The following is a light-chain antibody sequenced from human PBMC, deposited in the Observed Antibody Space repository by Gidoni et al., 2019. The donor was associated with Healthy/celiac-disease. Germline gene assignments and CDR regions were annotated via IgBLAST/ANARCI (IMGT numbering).Light chain of an antibody. Sequence: DIVMTQSPDSLAVSLGERATINCKSSQRVLYSSTNKNYLAWYQQKQGQPPKLLIYWASTRESGVPDRFSGSGSGTDFTLTISSLQAEDVAVYYCQQYYSTPLTFGPGTKVDIK. CDR1: QRVLYSSTNKNY. CDR3: QQYYSTPLT. CDR2: WAS. J-gene: IGKJ3*01. V-gene: IGKV4-1*01.